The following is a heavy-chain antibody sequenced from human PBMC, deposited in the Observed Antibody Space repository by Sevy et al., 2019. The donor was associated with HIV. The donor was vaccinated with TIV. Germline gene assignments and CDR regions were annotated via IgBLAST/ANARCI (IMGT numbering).Heavy chain of an antibody. CDR3: ASLSGSYYWGADY. D-gene: IGHD1-26*01. CDR1: GFTFSIYW. CDR2: INSDGSST. V-gene: IGHV3-74*01. J-gene: IGHJ4*02. Sequence: GGSLRLSCAASGFTFSIYWMHWVRQAPGKGLVWVSRINSDGSSTSYADSVKGRFTISRDNAKNTLYLQMNSLRAEDTAVYYCASLSGSYYWGADYWGQGTLVTVSS.